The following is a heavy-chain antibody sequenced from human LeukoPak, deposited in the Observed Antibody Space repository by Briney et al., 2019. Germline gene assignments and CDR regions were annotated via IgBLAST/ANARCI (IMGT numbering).Heavy chain of an antibody. CDR1: GGSFSGYY. Sequence: PSETLSLTCAVYGGSFSGYYWSWIRQPPGKGLEWIGEINHSGSTNYNPSLKSRVTISVDTSKNQFSLKLSSVTAADTAVYYCARDADSSSWYWGYDYWDQGTLVTVSS. V-gene: IGHV4-34*01. CDR2: INHSGST. CDR3: ARDADSSSWYWGYDY. J-gene: IGHJ4*02. D-gene: IGHD6-13*01.